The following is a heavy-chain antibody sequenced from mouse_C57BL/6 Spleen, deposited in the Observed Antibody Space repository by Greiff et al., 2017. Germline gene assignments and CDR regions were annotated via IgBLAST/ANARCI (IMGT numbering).Heavy chain of an antibody. CDR2: INPNNGGT. Sequence: VQLQQSGPELVQPGASVKMSCKASGYTFTDYNMHWVKQSHGKSLEWIGYINPNNGGTSYNQKFKGKATLTVNKSSSTAYMELRSLTSEDSAVYYCARSGGGYYWYFDVWGTGTTVTVSS. V-gene: IGHV1-22*01. D-gene: IGHD1-1*02. CDR1: GYTFTDYN. J-gene: IGHJ1*03. CDR3: ARSGGGYYWYFDV.